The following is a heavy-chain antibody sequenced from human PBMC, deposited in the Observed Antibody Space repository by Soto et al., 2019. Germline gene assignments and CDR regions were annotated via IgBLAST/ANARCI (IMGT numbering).Heavy chain of an antibody. Sequence: ASVKVSCKASGYTFTGYYMHWVRQPPGQGLEWMGWINPNSGGTNYAQKFQGRVTMTRDTSISTAYMELSRLRSDDTAVYYCARDSGGVAAAGTGWFDPWGQGTLVTVSS. CDR3: ARDSGGVAAAGTGWFDP. J-gene: IGHJ5*02. V-gene: IGHV1-2*02. D-gene: IGHD6-13*01. CDR2: INPNSGGT. CDR1: GYTFTGYY.